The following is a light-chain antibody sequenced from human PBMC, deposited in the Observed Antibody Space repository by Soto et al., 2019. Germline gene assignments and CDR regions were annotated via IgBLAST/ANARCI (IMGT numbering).Light chain of an antibody. Sequence: QSVLTQPASVAGSPGQSVTISCAGTSSDVGGYNFVSWYQQHPGKAPQLMIYDVSSRPSGASNRFSGSKSGNTASLTISGLQAEDEADYYCSSYTSSYTYVFGTGTRSPS. V-gene: IGLV2-14*03. CDR2: DVS. CDR3: SSYTSSYTYV. CDR1: SSDVGGYNF. J-gene: IGLJ1*01.